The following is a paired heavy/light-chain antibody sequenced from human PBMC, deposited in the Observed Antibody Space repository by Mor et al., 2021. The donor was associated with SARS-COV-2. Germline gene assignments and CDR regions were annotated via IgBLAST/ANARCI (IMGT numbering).Light chain of an antibody. V-gene: IGKV2-24*01. CDR1: ESLVHSNGDTY. Sequence: DIVMTQTPLSSPVTLGQPASISCRSSESLVHSNGDTYLSWLQQRPGQPPRLLIYKISNRFSGVPDRFSGSGAGTDFTLKISRVEAEDVGVYYCMQATQFPRTFGQGTKVEIK. J-gene: IGKJ1*01. CDR2: KIS. CDR3: MQATQFPRT.
Heavy chain of an antibody. CDR2: IYHTGRT. J-gene: IGHJ4*02. V-gene: IGHV4-4*02. D-gene: IGHD2-21*02. Sequence: QVLLQESGPRLVKPSGTLSLTCDVSSVSLTSTDWWSWVRQSPGKGLEWIGEIYHTGRTTFNPSFKSRVTMSVDESKTQFSLKLDSVTAADTAVYYCARSGVTGDRRLDYWGQGTLVTVSS. CDR1: SVSLTSTDW. CDR3: ARSGVTGDRRLDY.